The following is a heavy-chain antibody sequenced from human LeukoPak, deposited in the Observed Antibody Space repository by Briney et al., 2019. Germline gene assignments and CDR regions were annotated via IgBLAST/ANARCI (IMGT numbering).Heavy chain of an antibody. D-gene: IGHD3-3*01. CDR2: ISGSGGST. V-gene: IGHV3-23*01. CDR3: AKRKNTTFGALDY. J-gene: IGHJ4*02. CDR1: GFTLGDYD. Sequence: GGSLRLSCAASGFTLGDYDIHWVRQAPGKGLEWVSAISGSGGSTYYADSVKGRFTISRDNSKNTLYLQMNSLRAEDTAVYYCAKRKNTTFGALDYWGQGTLVTVSS.